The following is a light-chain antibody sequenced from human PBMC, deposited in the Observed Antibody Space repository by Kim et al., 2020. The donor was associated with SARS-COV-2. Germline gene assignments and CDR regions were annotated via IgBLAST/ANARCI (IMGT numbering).Light chain of an antibody. Sequence: PGGTVTLTCASNTGAVTSAYYPNWFQQKPGQAPRSLIYSTSNTHSWTPARFSGSRLGGKAALTLSGVQPEDEAEYYCLLYYGGAQVFGGGTKLTVL. J-gene: IGLJ3*02. CDR3: LLYYGGAQV. CDR2: STS. V-gene: IGLV7-43*01. CDR1: TGAVTSAYY.